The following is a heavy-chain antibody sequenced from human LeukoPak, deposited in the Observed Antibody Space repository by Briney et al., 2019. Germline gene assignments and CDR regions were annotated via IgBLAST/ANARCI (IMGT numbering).Heavy chain of an antibody. CDR1: GASVSGKF. V-gene: IGHV4-59*02. D-gene: IGHD3/OR15-3a*01. CDR3: VGGGDWLPEY. J-gene: IGHJ4*01. CDR2: IYYSGST. Sequence: SETLSLTCTVSGASVSGKFWSWIRNSPGNGLEWIGLIYYSGSTKFNPSLKSRVAMSVDPSNNQFSLSLNSVTTTDTAVYFCVGGGDWLPEYWGHGTQVIVFS.